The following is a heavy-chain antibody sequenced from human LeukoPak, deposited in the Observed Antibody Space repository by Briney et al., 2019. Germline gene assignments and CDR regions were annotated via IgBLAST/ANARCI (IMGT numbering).Heavy chain of an antibody. CDR1: GGSISSGDYY. V-gene: IGHV4-30-4*01. J-gene: IGHJ4*02. CDR2: IYYSGSA. CDR3: ARGLARFHGSASDY. D-gene: IGHD2-2*03. Sequence: SEALSLTCTVSGGSISSGDYYWSWIRQPPGKCLEWNGYIYYSGSAYYNPSLKSRVTISVDTSKNQFSLKLSSVTAADTAVYYCARGLARFHGSASDYWGQGALVTVSS.